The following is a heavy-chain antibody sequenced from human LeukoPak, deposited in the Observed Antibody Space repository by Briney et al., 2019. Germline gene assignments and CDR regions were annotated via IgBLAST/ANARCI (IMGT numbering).Heavy chain of an antibody. CDR1: GYTFTGYY. J-gene: IGHJ5*02. V-gene: IGHV1-2*06. CDR2: INPNSGGT. Sequence: ASLKVSCKASGYTFTGYYMHWVRQAPGQGLEWMGRINPNSGGTNYAQKFQGRVTMTRDTSISTAYMELSRLRSDDTAVCYCASAQYSSGWGWFDPWGQGTLVTVSS. D-gene: IGHD6-19*01. CDR3: ASAQYSSGWGWFDP.